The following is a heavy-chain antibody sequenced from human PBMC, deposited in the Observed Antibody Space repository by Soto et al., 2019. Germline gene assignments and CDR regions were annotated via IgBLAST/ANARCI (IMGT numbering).Heavy chain of an antibody. Sequence: SQTLSLTCAISGDSVSSNSAAWNWIRQSPSRGLEWLGRTYYRSRWHNDYAVSVKSRVTINPDTSKNQFSLQLNSVTPEDTAVYYCARDHTFYDILNGYSTNWFDPWGQGTLVTVSS. CDR3: ARDHTFYDILNGYSTNWFDP. D-gene: IGHD3-9*01. J-gene: IGHJ5*02. CDR2: TYYRSRWHN. V-gene: IGHV6-1*01. CDR1: GDSVSSNSAA.